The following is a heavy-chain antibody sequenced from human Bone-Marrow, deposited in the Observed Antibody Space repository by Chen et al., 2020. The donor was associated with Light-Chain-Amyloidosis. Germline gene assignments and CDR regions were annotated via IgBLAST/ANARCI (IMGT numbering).Heavy chain of an antibody. CDR2: IGGSGGNT. D-gene: IGHD1-26*01. J-gene: IGHJ1*01. Sequence: EVPLLESGGGLVQPGGSLRISCAAPASTFYSYAMSWVRQAPGKGLEWVSVIGGSGGNTYYADSVKGRFTISRDNSKNTVYLQMHSLRAADTAVYYCVQDGGVGARYLQHWGQGTLVTVSS. CDR3: VQDGGVGARYLQH. V-gene: IGHV3-23*01. CDR1: ASTFYSYA.